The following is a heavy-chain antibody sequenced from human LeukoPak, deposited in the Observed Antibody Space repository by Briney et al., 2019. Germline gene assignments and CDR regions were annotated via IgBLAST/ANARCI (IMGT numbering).Heavy chain of an antibody. J-gene: IGHJ6*03. D-gene: IGHD6-6*01. CDR3: ARGEYSSSSSYYYYYYMDV. Sequence: SETLSLTCTVSGGSISSYYWSWIRQPPGKGLEWIGYIYYSGTTNSNPSLKSRVTISVDTSKNQFSLTLSSVAAADTAVYYCARGEYSSSSSYYYYYYMDVWGKGTTVTVSS. V-gene: IGHV4-59*01. CDR2: IYYSGTT. CDR1: GGSISSYY.